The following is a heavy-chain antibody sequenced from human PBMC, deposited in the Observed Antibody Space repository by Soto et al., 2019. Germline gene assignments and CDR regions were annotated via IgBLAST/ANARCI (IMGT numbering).Heavy chain of an antibody. D-gene: IGHD1-26*01. CDR2: IYHSGST. Sequence: QVQLQESGPGLVKPSGTLSLTCAVSGGSISSSNWWSWVRQPPGKGLGWIGEIYHSGSTNYNPSLKSRVTISVDKSKNQFSLKLSSVTAADTAVYYCARGGSYYSIEDYYYYGMDVWGQGTTVTVSS. CDR1: GGSISSSNW. V-gene: IGHV4-4*02. J-gene: IGHJ6*02. CDR3: ARGGSYYSIEDYYYYGMDV.